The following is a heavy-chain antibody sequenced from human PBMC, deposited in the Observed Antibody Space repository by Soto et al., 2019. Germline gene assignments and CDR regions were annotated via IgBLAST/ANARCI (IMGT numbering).Heavy chain of an antibody. J-gene: IGHJ3*02. Sequence: EVQLVESGGGMVQPGGSLRLSCAASGFTFSDYSINWVRQAPGKGLEWVSYISSSSSTIYYADSMKGRFTVSRDNAKNSLYLQMNRLRDEDTAVYYCARGGIAARRSPFDMWGHGTMVTVSS. CDR2: ISSSSSTI. CDR1: GFTFSDYS. D-gene: IGHD6-6*01. V-gene: IGHV3-48*02. CDR3: ARGGIAARRSPFDM.